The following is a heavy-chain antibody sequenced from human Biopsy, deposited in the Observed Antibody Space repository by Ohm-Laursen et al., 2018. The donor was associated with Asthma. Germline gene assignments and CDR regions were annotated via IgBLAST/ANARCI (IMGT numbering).Heavy chain of an antibody. J-gene: IGHJ3*02. V-gene: IGHV3-30*18. CDR3: AKERYYDFWSGYPI. Sequence: SLRLSCSASGFSFNSYGMHWVRQAPGKGLEWVAVTSFDGRQTYYADSVKGRFTISRDNSKNTLYLQMNSLRAEDTAVYYCAKERYYDFWSGYPIWGQGTMVTVSS. CDR2: TSFDGRQT. D-gene: IGHD3-3*01. CDR1: GFSFNSYG.